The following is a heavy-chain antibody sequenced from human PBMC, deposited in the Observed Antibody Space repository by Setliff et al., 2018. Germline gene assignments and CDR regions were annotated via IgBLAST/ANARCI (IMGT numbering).Heavy chain of an antibody. D-gene: IGHD3-10*01. CDR2: GSSTGRYT. CDR3: AREALSYNSYLSTDY. J-gene: IGHJ4*02. CDR1: GFTFSAYS. V-gene: IGHV3-21*01. Sequence: PGGSLRLSCAASGFTFSAYSMNWVRQAPGKGLEWVSSGSSTGRYTFYADSVKGRFTVSKDNAKKSLYLEMNSLRAEDTAVYYCAREALSYNSYLSTDYWGQGTLVTVSS.